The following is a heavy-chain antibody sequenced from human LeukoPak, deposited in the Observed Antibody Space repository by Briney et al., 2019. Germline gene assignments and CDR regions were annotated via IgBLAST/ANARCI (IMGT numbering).Heavy chain of an antibody. CDR2: MSFDESEK. D-gene: IGHD7-27*01. Sequence: PGGSLRLSCAVFGFRVSHYGIHWVRQAPGKGLEWVAMMSFDESEKLYGDSVRGRFLLYRDTSKNTVYLQMDSLRPEDTAVYYCARGRENWDNWFDSWGQGILVTVSS. J-gene: IGHJ5*01. CDR1: GFRVSHYG. CDR3: ARGRENWDNWFDS. V-gene: IGHV3-30*03.